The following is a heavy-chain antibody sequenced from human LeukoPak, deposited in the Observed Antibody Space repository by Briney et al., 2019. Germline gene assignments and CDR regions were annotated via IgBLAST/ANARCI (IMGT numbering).Heavy chain of an antibody. CDR1: GFTFSSYG. D-gene: IGHD3-22*01. CDR3: AREARITMIVVADLDP. V-gene: IGHV3-30*03. J-gene: IGHJ5*02. Sequence: GGYLRLSCAASGFTFSSYGMHWVRPAPGQGLEWVAVISYDGSNKYYADSVKGRFTISRDNSKNTLYLQMNSLRAEDTAVYYCAREARITMIVVADLDPWGQGTLATVSS. CDR2: ISYDGSNK.